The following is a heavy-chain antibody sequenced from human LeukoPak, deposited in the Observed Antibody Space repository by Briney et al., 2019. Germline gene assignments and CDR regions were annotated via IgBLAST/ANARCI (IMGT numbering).Heavy chain of an antibody. V-gene: IGHV4-59*01. D-gene: IGHD3-3*01. CDR3: ARMEWLNVANYYYYYYMDV. CDR1: GGSISSYY. J-gene: IGHJ6*03. Sequence: PSETLSLTCTVSGGSISSYYWSWIRQPPGKGLEWIGYIYYSGSTNYNPSLKSRVTISVDTSKNQFSLKLSSVTAADTAVYYCARMEWLNVANYYYYYYMDVWGKGTTVTVSS. CDR2: IYYSGST.